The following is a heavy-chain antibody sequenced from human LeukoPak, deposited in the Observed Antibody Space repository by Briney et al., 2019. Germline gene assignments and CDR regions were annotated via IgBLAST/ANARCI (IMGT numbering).Heavy chain of an antibody. CDR3: ARVLLERPGIDSFDM. V-gene: IGHV3-48*01. D-gene: IGHD1-1*01. J-gene: IGHJ3*02. CDR2: INSGSSTI. Sequence: GGSLRLSCAASGFTFSSYAMSWVRQAPGKGLEWVSHINSGSSTIYYADSVKGRFTISRDNAGNSLYLHMNSLRAEDTAVYYCARVLLERPGIDSFDMWGQGTMVTVSS. CDR1: GFTFSSYA.